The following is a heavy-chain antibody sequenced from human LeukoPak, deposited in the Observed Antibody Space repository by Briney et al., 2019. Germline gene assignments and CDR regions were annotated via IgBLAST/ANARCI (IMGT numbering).Heavy chain of an antibody. J-gene: IGHJ6*03. D-gene: IGHD3-10*01. CDR2: IYHSGST. V-gene: IGHV4-38-2*02. Sequence: PSETLSLTCTLSAHSISSGYYWGWIRQPPGKGLEWIGSIYHSGSTYYNPSLKSRVTISVDTSKNQFSLKLSSVTAADTAVYYCATVQRPMVRGNYYYYYMDVWGKGTTVTVSS. CDR1: AHSISSGYY. CDR3: ATVQRPMVRGNYYYYYMDV.